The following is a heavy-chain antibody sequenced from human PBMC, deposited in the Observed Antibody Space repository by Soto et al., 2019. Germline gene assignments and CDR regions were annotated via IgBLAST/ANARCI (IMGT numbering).Heavy chain of an antibody. V-gene: IGHV1-18*01. CDR3: ATRSPAFDF. CDR1: GYTFTSYG. Sequence: QVQLVQSGPEVKKPGASVKVSCKTSGYTFTSYGIAWVRQAPGQGLEWMGWISTSRGNTNYAQKFQGRVTMTTDTYTSTAYMELRSLRSDDTAVYYCATRSPAFDFWGQGTLVTVSS. CDR2: ISTSRGNT. J-gene: IGHJ4*02.